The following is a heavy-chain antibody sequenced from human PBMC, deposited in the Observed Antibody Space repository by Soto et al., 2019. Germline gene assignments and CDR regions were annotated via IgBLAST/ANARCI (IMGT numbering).Heavy chain of an antibody. Sequence: QVQLVQSGAEVKNPGASVKVSCKASGYTFTSYGISWVRQAPGQGPEWMGWISTNNGNTNYAQKIRGRVTMTTDTSTSTAYMELRSLRSDDTAVYYCARHTSSWPFDYWGQGTLVTVSS. CDR3: ARHTSSWPFDY. J-gene: IGHJ4*02. V-gene: IGHV1-18*01. CDR1: GYTFTSYG. CDR2: ISTNNGNT. D-gene: IGHD6-13*01.